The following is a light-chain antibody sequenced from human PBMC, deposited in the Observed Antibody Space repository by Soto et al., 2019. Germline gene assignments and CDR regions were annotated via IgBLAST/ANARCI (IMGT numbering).Light chain of an antibody. CDR1: QSVSNSY. CDR3: QQYGSSVLT. V-gene: IGKV3-20*01. CDR2: DAS. Sequence: EIVLTQSPGTVSLSPGERATLSCRASQSVSNSYLAWYQQKPGQAPRLLIYDASSRATGIPDRFSGSGSGTDFTLTISRLAPEDFAVYYCQQYGSSVLTFGGGTKVAIK. J-gene: IGKJ4*01.